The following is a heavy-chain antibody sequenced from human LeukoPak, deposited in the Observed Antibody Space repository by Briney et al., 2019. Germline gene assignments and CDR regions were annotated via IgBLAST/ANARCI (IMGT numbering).Heavy chain of an antibody. D-gene: IGHD1-1*01. CDR3: ATDVTGTAPYDF. CDR1: GYSLSKLS. V-gene: IGHV1-24*01. J-gene: IGHJ4*02. CDR2: FDPEDDEA. Sequence: GASVKVSCKVSGYSLSKLSIHWVRQAPGKGLEWMGGFDPEDDEAIYAQSLQGRVTMTEDTSTDTAYMELSGLTSDDAAVYYCATDVTGTAPYDFWGQGTLVTVS.